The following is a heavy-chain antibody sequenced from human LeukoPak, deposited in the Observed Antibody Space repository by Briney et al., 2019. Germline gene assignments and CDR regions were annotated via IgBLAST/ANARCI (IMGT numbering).Heavy chain of an antibody. D-gene: IGHD6-13*01. CDR2: MNPNNGNT. V-gene: IGHV1-8*01. Sequence: EASVKVSCKASGYNFTSYDINWVRQATGQGLEWMGWMNPNNGNTGHAQKFQGRVTITRNISISTVYMELSSLRSEDTAMYYCARHYSSSWYGDWFDPWGQGTLVTVSS. J-gene: IGHJ5*02. CDR1: GYNFTSYD. CDR3: ARHYSSSWYGDWFDP.